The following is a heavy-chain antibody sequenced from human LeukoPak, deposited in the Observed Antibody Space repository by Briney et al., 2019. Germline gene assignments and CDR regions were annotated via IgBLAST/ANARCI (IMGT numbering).Heavy chain of an antibody. CDR3: ARCDFWSGYKYYGMDV. V-gene: IGHV3-30-3*01. CDR1: GFTFSSYW. CDR2: ISYDGSNK. D-gene: IGHD3-3*01. J-gene: IGHJ6*02. Sequence: PGGSLRLSCAASGFTFSSYWMSWVRQAPGKGLEWVAVISYDGSNKYHADSVKGRFTISRDNSKSTLDLQMNSLRAEDTAVYYCARCDFWSGYKYYGMDVWGQGTTVTVSS.